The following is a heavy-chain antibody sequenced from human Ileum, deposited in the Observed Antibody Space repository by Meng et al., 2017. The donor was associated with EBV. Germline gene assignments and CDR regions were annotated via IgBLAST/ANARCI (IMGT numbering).Heavy chain of an antibody. Sequence: GYGGAVVSAGERLKLTCGGAEFNFNDDSMAWIRLAPGKGLAWVEYISRNIGSTIYYADAVKGRFTVSRDNAKNSVYLQMNSLRGEDTAVYYCARHQEGGRYYSPWDSWGQGTLVTVSS. V-gene: IGHV3-11*01. CDR2: ISRNIGSTI. J-gene: IGHJ4*02. CDR3: ARHQEGGRYYSPWDS. D-gene: IGHD1-26*01. CDR1: EFNFNDDS.